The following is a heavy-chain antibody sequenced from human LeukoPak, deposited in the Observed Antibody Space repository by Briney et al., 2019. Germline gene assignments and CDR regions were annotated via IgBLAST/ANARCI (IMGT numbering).Heavy chain of an antibody. V-gene: IGHV4-39*07. Sequence: PSQTLSLTCTVSGGSISSGSYYWSWIRQPPGKGLEWIGSIYYSGSTYHNPSLKSRVTISVDTSKNQFSLKLSSVTAADTAVYYCARTPGVTTFPFDYWGQGTLVTVSS. D-gene: IGHD4-17*01. CDR3: ARTPGVTTFPFDY. CDR1: GGSISSGSYY. CDR2: IYYSGST. J-gene: IGHJ4*02.